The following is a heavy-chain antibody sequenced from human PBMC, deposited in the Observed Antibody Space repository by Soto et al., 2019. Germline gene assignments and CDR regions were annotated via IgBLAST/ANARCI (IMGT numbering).Heavy chain of an antibody. Sequence: ASVKVSCKASGYTFTSYAMHWVRQAPGQRLEWMGWINAGNGNTKYSQKFQGRVTITRDTSASTAYMELSSLRSEDTAVYYCARADFYGGPTFDYWGQGTLVTVSS. V-gene: IGHV1-3*01. J-gene: IGHJ4*02. CDR2: INAGNGNT. CDR3: ARADFYGGPTFDY. CDR1: GYTFTSYA. D-gene: IGHD4-17*01.